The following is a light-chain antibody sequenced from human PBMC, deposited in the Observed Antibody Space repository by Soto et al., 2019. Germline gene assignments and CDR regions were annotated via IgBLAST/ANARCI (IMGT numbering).Light chain of an antibody. J-gene: IGKJ1*01. CDR1: QSISRW. Sequence: YALCASGGDRVTMTCRASQSISRWFAWYQQKPGKAPKLLIYDASTLQSGVPSRFSGSGSGTEFTLTISSLQPDDFATYYCQQYSTYWTFGQGGMVDIK. CDR2: DAS. V-gene: IGKV1-5*01. CDR3: QQYSTYWT.